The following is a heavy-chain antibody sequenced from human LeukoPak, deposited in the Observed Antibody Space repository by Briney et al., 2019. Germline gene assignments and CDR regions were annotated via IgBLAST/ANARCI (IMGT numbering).Heavy chain of an antibody. CDR3: AKRRGDHYDSSGYGYYYYYMDI. V-gene: IGHV3-23*01. Sequence: GGSLRLSCAASGFTFSDSAMSWVRQAPGEGLECVSGISGSGGSTYYADSVKGRFTISRDNSKNTLYLQMNSLRAEDTAVYYCAKRRGDHYDSSGYGYYYYYMDIWGKGTTVTVSS. CDR2: ISGSGGST. D-gene: IGHD3-22*01. J-gene: IGHJ6*03. CDR1: GFTFSDSA.